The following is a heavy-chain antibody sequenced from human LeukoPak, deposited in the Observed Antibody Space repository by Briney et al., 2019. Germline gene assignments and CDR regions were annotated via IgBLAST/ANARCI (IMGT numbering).Heavy chain of an antibody. CDR3: AYDGVYDFWSGYYLYY. CDR1: GFTFSSYA. Sequence: GGSLRLSCAASGFTFSSYAMSWVRQAPGKGLEWVSAISGSGGSTYYADSVKGRFTISRDNSKNTLCLQMNSLRVDDTDVYDCAYDGVYDFWSGYYLYYWGQGTLVTFSS. CDR2: ISGSGGST. J-gene: IGHJ4*02. D-gene: IGHD3-3*01. V-gene: IGHV3-23*01.